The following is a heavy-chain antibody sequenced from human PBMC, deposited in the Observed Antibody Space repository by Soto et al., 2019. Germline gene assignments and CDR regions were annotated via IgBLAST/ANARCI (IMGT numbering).Heavy chain of an antibody. Sequence: PGGSLRLSCAASGFTFSDYYMSWIRQAPGKGLEWVSYISSSGSTIYYADSVKGRFTISRDNAKNSLYLQMNSLRAEDTAVYYCARVSRNYWYYYYMDVWGKGTTVTVSS. CDR3: ARVSRNYWYYYYMDV. D-gene: IGHD4-4*01. V-gene: IGHV3-11*01. J-gene: IGHJ6*03. CDR1: GFTFSDYY. CDR2: ISSSGSTI.